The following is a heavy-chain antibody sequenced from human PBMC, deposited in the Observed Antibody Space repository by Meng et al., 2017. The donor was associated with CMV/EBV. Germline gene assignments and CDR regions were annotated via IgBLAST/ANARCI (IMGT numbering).Heavy chain of an antibody. CDR1: GFTFSSYS. Sequence: LKISCAASGFTFSSYSMNWVRQAPGKGLEWVSSISSSSSYIYYADSVKGRFTISRDNAKNSLYLQMNSLRAEDTAVYYCAREEDYYGMDVWGQGTTVTVSS. V-gene: IGHV3-21*01. CDR2: ISSSSSYI. J-gene: IGHJ6*02. CDR3: AREEDYYGMDV.